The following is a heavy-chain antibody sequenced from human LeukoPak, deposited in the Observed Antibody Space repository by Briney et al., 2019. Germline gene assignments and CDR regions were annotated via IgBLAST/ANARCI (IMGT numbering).Heavy chain of an antibody. CDR2: IYTSGST. V-gene: IGHV4-4*07. CDR3: AREGFCSSTSCSPDY. J-gene: IGHJ4*02. CDR1: GGSISSYY. Sequence: SETLSLTCTVSGGSISSYYRSWIRQPAGKGLEWIGRIYTSGSTNYNPSLKSRVTMSVDTSKNQFSLKLSSVTAADTAVYYCAREGFCSSTSCSPDYWGQGTLVTVSS. D-gene: IGHD2-2*01.